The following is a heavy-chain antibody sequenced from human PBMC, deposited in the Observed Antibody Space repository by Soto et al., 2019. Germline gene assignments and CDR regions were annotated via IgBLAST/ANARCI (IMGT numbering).Heavy chain of an antibody. CDR1: GGTFSSYT. J-gene: IGHJ3*02. CDR2: IIPILGIA. CDR3: ARIFNSGYDSLAFDI. Sequence: SVKVSCKASGGTFSSYTISWVRQAPGQGLEWMGRIIPILGIANYAQKFQGRVTITADKSTSTAYMELSSLRSEDTAVYYCARIFNSGYDSLAFDIWGQGTMVTVSS. D-gene: IGHD5-12*01. V-gene: IGHV1-69*02.